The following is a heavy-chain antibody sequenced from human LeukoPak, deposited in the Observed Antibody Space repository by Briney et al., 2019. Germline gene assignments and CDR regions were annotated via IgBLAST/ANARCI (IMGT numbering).Heavy chain of an antibody. J-gene: IGHJ4*02. D-gene: IGHD3-9*01. Sequence: GESLKISCKGSGYSFSNYWIGWVRQMPGKGLEWVGIILPANSETRYNPSFQGQVTMSADKSISTAYLQWSSLKAADTAMYYCARQYYDILTDPNYFDSWGQGTLVTVSS. V-gene: IGHV5-51*01. CDR3: ARQYYDILTDPNYFDS. CDR1: GYSFSNYW. CDR2: ILPANSET.